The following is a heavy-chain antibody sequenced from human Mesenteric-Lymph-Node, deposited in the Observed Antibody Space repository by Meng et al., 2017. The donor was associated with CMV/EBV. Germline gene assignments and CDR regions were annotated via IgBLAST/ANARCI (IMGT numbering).Heavy chain of an antibody. Sequence: SVKVSCKSSGYTFTSYDINWVRQATGQGLEWMGWMNPNSPSTGYAQKFQGRITMTRNLSISTAYMELSSLRSEDTAVYYCARLWQGNWGQGTLVTVSS. CDR1: GYTFTSYD. CDR2: MNPNSPST. J-gene: IGHJ4*02. CDR3: ARLWQGN. V-gene: IGHV1-8*01.